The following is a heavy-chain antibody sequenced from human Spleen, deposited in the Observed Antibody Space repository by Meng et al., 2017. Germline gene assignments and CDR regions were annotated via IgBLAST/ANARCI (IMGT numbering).Heavy chain of an antibody. CDR1: GFTFTSYG. CDR3: ARDREFGLSYSDSSGYANFDN. J-gene: IGHJ4*02. V-gene: IGHV3-33*01. CDR2: IWNDGTNK. Sequence: GESLKISCAASGFTFTSYGIHWVRRAPGKGPEWVAVIWNDGTNKYYADSVKGRFTVSRDNSRNTLYLQMNSLRVEDTAAYYCARDREFGLSYSDSSGYANFDNWGQGTQVTVSS. D-gene: IGHD3-22*01.